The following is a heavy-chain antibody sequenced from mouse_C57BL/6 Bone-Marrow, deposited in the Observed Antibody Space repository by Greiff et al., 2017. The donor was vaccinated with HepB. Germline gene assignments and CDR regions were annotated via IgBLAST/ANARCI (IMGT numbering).Heavy chain of an antibody. CDR3: ARSDYYGSSPYWYFDV. CDR1: GYSITSDY. CDR2: ISYSGST. D-gene: IGHD1-1*01. J-gene: IGHJ1*03. Sequence: VQLKESGPGLAKPSQTLSLTCSVTGYSITSDYWNWIRKFPGNKLEYMGYISYSGSTYYNPSLKSRISITRDTSKNQYYLQLNSVTTEDTATYYCARSDYYGSSPYWYFDVWGTGTTVTVSS. V-gene: IGHV3-8*01.